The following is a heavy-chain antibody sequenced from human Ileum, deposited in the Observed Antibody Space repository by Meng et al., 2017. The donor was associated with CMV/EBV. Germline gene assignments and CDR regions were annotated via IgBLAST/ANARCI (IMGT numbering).Heavy chain of an antibody. J-gene: IGHJ6*02. CDR2: VYDSADI. D-gene: IGHD4-11*01. CDR1: GASITTYY. V-gene: IGHV4-59*01. CDR3: ARVLHDHSWEMDV. Sequence: SETLSLTCTVSGASITTYYWSWIRQSPGKGLEWIGYVYDSADIKYNPSLKSRVTISADTSKNEFSLKLRSVNAADTAVYYCARVLHDHSWEMDVWGQGTTVTVSS.